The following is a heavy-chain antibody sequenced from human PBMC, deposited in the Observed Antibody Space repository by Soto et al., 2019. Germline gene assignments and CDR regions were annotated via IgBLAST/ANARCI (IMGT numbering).Heavy chain of an antibody. CDR2: IDPSGGKT. J-gene: IGHJ5*02. V-gene: IGHV1-46*01. Sequence: ASVKVSCKASGYTFTRDQIHWVRQAPGQGLEWMGMIDPSGGKTNYAQKFQGRVTMTRDTSTSTVYMALSSLRSDDTAIYFCARVMRSLLSITALDTSGQGTLVT. CDR3: ARVMRSLLSITALDT. D-gene: IGHD5-18*01. CDR1: GYTFTRDQ.